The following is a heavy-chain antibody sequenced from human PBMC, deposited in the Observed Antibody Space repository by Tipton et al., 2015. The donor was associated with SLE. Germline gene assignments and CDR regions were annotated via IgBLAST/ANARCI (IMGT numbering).Heavy chain of an antibody. Sequence: SLRLSCPASGFTFSSYWMTWVRQAPGKGLEWLANIKQDGSEKFFVDSVKGRFTISRDNSKNTLYLQMNSLRTEDTAVYYCAREGDYDDFSLDYWGQGTLVTVSS. V-gene: IGHV3-7*01. CDR2: IKQDGSEK. CDR1: GFTFSSYW. D-gene: IGHD4-17*01. J-gene: IGHJ4*02. CDR3: AREGDYDDFSLDY.